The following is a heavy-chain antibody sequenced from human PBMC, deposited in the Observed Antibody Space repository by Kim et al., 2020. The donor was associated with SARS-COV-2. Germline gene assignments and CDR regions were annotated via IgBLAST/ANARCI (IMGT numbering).Heavy chain of an antibody. J-gene: IGHJ4*02. CDR1: GFTFSSYW. Sequence: GGSLRLSCAASGFTFSSYWMHWVRQAPGKGLVWVSRINPDGSDTSYVDSVKGRFTISRDNAKDTLFLQMNSLRSGDTAVYYCATGFIDGRGGNSDWGQGTLVTVSS. CDR2: INPDGSDT. D-gene: IGHD2-21*02. CDR3: ATGFIDGRGGNSD. V-gene: IGHV3-74*01.